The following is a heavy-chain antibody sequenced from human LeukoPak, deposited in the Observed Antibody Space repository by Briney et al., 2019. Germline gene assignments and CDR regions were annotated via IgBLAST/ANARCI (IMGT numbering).Heavy chain of an antibody. J-gene: IGHJ5*02. V-gene: IGHV5-51*01. D-gene: IGHD1-26*01. CDR2: IYPGDSDT. Sequence: GESLKTSCKGSGYSFTSYWIGWVRQMPGKGLEWMGIIYPGDSDTRYSPSFQGQVTISADKSISTAYLQWSSLKASDTAMYYCARLVGYSVSYFSRYNWFDPWGQGTLVTVSS. CDR3: ARLVGYSVSYFSRYNWFDP. CDR1: GYSFTSYW.